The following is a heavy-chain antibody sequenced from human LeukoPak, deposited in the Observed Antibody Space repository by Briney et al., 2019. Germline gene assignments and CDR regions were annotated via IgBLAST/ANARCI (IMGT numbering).Heavy chain of an antibody. J-gene: IGHJ6*02. CDR3: ASTTRGYSYGSRYYYYGMDV. Sequence: SETLSLTCTVSGGSISSYYWSWIRQPPGKGLEWIGYIYYSGSTNYNPPLKSRVTISVDTSKNQFSLKLSSVTAADTAVYYCASTTRGYSYGSRYYYYGMDVWGQGTTVTVSS. CDR1: GGSISSYY. V-gene: IGHV4-59*01. D-gene: IGHD5-18*01. CDR2: IYYSGST.